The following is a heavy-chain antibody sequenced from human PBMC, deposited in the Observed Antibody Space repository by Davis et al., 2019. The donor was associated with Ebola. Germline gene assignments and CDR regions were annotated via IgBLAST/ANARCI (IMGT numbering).Heavy chain of an antibody. CDR3: ARHVTAVAVPFDI. D-gene: IGHD5-18*01. J-gene: IGHJ3*02. CDR2: IYPGDSDA. CDR1: GSSFSTSW. Sequence: GGSLRLSCKASGSSFSTSWIGWVRQMPGKGLECMGIIYPGDSDARYSPSFQGQVTFSADKSTSTAYLQWRSLKASDTAKYYCARHVTAVAVPFDIWGQGTMVIVSS. V-gene: IGHV5-51*01.